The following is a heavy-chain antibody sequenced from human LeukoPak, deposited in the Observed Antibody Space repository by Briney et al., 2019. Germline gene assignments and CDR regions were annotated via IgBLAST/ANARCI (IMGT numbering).Heavy chain of an antibody. Sequence: GASVKVSCKASGYTFTGYYMHWVRQAPGQGLEWMGCINPNSGGTNYAQKFQGRVTMTRDTAISTAYMELSRLRADDTAVYYCARSTRYNWNDDYWGQGALVTVSS. CDR3: ARSTRYNWNDDY. CDR2: INPNSGGT. V-gene: IGHV1-2*02. J-gene: IGHJ4*02. CDR1: GYTFTGYY. D-gene: IGHD1-1*01.